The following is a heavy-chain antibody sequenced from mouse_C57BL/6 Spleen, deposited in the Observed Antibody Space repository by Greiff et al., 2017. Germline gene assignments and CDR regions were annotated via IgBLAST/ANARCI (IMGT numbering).Heavy chain of an antibody. Sequence: EVQLQQSGPELVKPGASVKMSCKASGYTFTDYNMHWVKQSHGKSLEWIGYINPNNGGTSYNQKFKGKATLTVNKSSSTAYMELRSLTSEESAVYYCARKIDGYSYYFDYWGQGTTLTVSS. J-gene: IGHJ2*01. CDR2: INPNNGGT. CDR1: GYTFTDYN. V-gene: IGHV1-22*01. CDR3: ARKIDGYSYYFDY. D-gene: IGHD2-3*01.